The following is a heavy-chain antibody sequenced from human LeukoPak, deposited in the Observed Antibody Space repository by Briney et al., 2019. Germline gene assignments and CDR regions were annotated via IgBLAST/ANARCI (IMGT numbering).Heavy chain of an antibody. Sequence: SETLSLTCTVSGGFISSGGYYWSWIRQPPGKGLEWIGSIYYSGSTYYNPSLKSRVTISVDTSKNQFSLKLSSVTAADTAVYYCARVPEYGSGAEAPLYYFDYWGQGTLVTVSS. J-gene: IGHJ4*02. V-gene: IGHV4-39*07. CDR2: IYYSGST. D-gene: IGHD3-10*01. CDR1: GGFISSGGYY. CDR3: ARVPEYGSGAEAPLYYFDY.